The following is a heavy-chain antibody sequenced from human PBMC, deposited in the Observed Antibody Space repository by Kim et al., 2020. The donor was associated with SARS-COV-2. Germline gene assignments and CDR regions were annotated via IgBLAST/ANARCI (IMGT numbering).Heavy chain of an antibody. V-gene: IGHV3-33*01. Sequence: KYYAASVMGRFTNSRDKSKDTLYLQMTSLRAEDTAVYYCATTGSGYAFDIWGQGTMVTVSS. D-gene: IGHD3-22*01. CDR2: K. J-gene: IGHJ3*02. CDR3: ATTGSGYAFDI.